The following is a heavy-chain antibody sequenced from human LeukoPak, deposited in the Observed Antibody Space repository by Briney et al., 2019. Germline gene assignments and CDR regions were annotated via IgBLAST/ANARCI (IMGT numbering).Heavy chain of an antibody. CDR1: GFTFSNAW. CDR2: INHSGST. CDR3: ARDGDYFDY. Sequence: GSLRLSCAASGFTFSNAWMSWIRQPPGKGLEWIGEINHSGSTNYNPSLKSRVTISVDTSKNQFSLKLSSVTAADTAVYYCARDGDYFDYWGQGTLVTVSS. J-gene: IGHJ4*02. D-gene: IGHD4-17*01. V-gene: IGHV4-34*01.